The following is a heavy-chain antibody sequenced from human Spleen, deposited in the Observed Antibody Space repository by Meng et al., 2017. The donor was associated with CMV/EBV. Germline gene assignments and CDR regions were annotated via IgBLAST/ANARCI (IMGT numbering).Heavy chain of an antibody. D-gene: IGHD2-2*01. Sequence: ASVKVSCKASGYTFTGYYMHWVRQAPGQGLEWMGWINPNSGGTNYAQKFQGRVTMTRDTSISTAYMELSSLRSEDTAVYYCATNIDCSSTSCSSGGLDYWGQGTLVTVSS. CDR2: INPNSGGT. CDR1: GYTFTGYY. CDR3: ATNIDCSSTSCSSGGLDY. J-gene: IGHJ4*02. V-gene: IGHV1-2*02.